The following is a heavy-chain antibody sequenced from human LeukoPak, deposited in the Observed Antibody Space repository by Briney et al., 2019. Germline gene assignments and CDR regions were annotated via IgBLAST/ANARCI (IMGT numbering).Heavy chain of an antibody. CDR1: GFTFSNAW. D-gene: IGHD3-22*01. CDR2: IKSKTDGGTT. CDR3: TTDGPDYYDSSGYSLSTFDY. J-gene: IGHJ4*02. V-gene: IGHV3-15*01. Sequence: GGSLRLSCAASGFTFSNAWMSWVRQAPGKGLEWVGRIKSKTDGGTTDYAAPVKGRFTISRDDSKNTLYLQMNSLKTEDTAVYYCTTDGPDYYDSSGYSLSTFDYWGQGTLVTVSS.